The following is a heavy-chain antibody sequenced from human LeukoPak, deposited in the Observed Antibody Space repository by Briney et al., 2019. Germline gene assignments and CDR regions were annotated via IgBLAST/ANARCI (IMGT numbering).Heavy chain of an antibody. CDR1: GYSFTSYW. CDR3: ARHGPSNGDARDGFDY. Sequence: GESLKISCKGSGYSFTSYWIGWVRQMPGKGLEWMGIIYPGDSDTRYRPSFQGQVTISADKSISTAYLQWSSLKASDTAMYYCARHGPSNGDARDGFDYWGQGTLVTVSS. D-gene: IGHD4-17*01. CDR2: IYPGDSDT. V-gene: IGHV5-51*01. J-gene: IGHJ4*02.